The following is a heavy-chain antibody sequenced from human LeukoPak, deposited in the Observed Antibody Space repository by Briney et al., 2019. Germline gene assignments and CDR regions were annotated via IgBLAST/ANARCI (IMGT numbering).Heavy chain of an antibody. J-gene: IGHJ4*02. D-gene: IGHD3-10*01. Sequence: PGRSLRLSCAASGFTFSNYGRHWVRQTPGKGLEWVAFLSYDGSNKYYADSVKGRFTISRDNSKNTVYLQMDSLRAEDTAVYYCAKGYGSGSLSSDYWGQGTPVTVSS. CDR1: GFTFSNYG. CDR2: LSYDGSNK. V-gene: IGHV3-30*18. CDR3: AKGYGSGSLSSDY.